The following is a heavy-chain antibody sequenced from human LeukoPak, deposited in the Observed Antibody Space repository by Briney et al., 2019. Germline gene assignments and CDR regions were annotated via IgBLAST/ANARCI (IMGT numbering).Heavy chain of an antibody. J-gene: IGHJ4*02. D-gene: IGHD3-10*01. Sequence: SETLSLTCAVYGGSFSGYYWSWIRQPPEKGLEWIGEIDHSGSTNYNPSLKSRVTISVDRSKNQFSLNLNSVTAADTAVFYCARRTLLWFGDSELDSWGQGTLVTVSS. CDR2: IDHSGST. CDR1: GGSFSGYY. V-gene: IGHV4-34*01. CDR3: ARRTLLWFGDSELDS.